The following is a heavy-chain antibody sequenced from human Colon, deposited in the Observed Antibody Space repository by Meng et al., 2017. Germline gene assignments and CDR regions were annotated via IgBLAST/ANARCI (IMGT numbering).Heavy chain of an antibody. CDR3: ARVQRFCTGGICSNWFDP. V-gene: IGHV4-4*07. D-gene: IGHD2-15*01. J-gene: IGHJ5*02. CDR2: IYSSGRT. CDR1: GGSMSGYY. Sequence: QVQRQGSGPGMVKPWGTLSLTCTVLGGSMSGYYWNWIRQPAGKGLEWIGHIYSSGRTNYNPSLKSRVTISVDSSKNQFSLNLTSVTAADTAVYFCARVQRFCTGGICSNWFDPWGQGTLVTVSS.